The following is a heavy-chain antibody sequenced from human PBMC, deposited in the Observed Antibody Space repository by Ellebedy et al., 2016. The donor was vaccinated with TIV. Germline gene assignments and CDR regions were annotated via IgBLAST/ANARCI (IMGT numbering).Heavy chain of an antibody. CDR3: ARDVTIFGVANYYYYGMDV. CDR2: INPSGGST. V-gene: IGHV1-46*01. J-gene: IGHJ6*02. CDR1: RYTFTSYY. D-gene: IGHD3-3*01. Sequence: ASVKVSXKASRYTFTSYYMHWVRQAPGQGLEWMGIINPSGGSTSYAQKFQGRDTMTRDTSTSTVYMELSSLRSEDTAVYYCARDVTIFGVANYYYYGMDVWGQGTTVTVSS.